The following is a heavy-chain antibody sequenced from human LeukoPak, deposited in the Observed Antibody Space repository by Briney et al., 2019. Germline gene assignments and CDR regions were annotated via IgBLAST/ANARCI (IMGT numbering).Heavy chain of an antibody. V-gene: IGHV5-51*01. Sequence: GESLKISCKGSGYSFTSYWIGWVRQMPGKGLEWMGIIYPGDSDTKYSPSFQGQVTISADKSITTAYLQWSSLKASDTAMYYCARRRDGYNYAFDIWGQGTMVTISS. J-gene: IGHJ3*02. D-gene: IGHD5-24*01. CDR3: ARRRDGYNYAFDI. CDR1: GYSFTSYW. CDR2: IYPGDSDT.